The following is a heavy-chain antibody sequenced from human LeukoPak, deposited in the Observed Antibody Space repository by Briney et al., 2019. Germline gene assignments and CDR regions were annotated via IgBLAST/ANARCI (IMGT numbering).Heavy chain of an antibody. D-gene: IGHD3-22*01. CDR2: ISYDGSNK. CDR1: GFTFSSYA. CDR3: ARDAFDSSGYLFDY. J-gene: IGHJ4*02. V-gene: IGHV3-30-3*01. Sequence: PGGSLRLSCAASGFTFSSYAMHWVRRAPGKGREWVAVISYDGSNKYYADSVKGRFTISRDNSKNTLYLQMNSLRAEDTAVYYCARDAFDSSGYLFDYWGQGTLVTVSS.